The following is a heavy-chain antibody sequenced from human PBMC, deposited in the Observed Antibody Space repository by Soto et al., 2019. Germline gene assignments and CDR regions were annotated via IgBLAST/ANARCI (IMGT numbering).Heavy chain of an antibody. Sequence: SESLSLTCAVSGYSFSSGYYWGWFRWPPGQGLEWIGSIYHSGSTYYNPSLKSRVTISVDTSKNQFSLKLSSVTAADTAVYYCARVPPIVVVTAIPDDACDIWGQGTMVT. CDR1: GYSFSSGYY. J-gene: IGHJ3*02. CDR3: ARVPPIVVVTAIPDDACDI. D-gene: IGHD2-21*02. V-gene: IGHV4-38-2*01. CDR2: IYHSGST.